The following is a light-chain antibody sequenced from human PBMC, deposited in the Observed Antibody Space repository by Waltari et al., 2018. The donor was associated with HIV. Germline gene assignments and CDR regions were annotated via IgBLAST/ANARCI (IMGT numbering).Light chain of an antibody. CDR1: GEYSSYG. CDR2: VNTYGRH. J-gene: IGLJ3*02. CDR3: QTGGPGIGV. Sequence: QLVVTQSPSVSAPLGASVKLTCTLSGEYSSYGIAWHQQQPERGTRYLMTVNTYGRHTNIDGIPYRFLVSSSGTERYLTLSSLQSEDEAVYYCQTGGPGIGVFGRGTQLPVL. V-gene: IGLV4-69*01.